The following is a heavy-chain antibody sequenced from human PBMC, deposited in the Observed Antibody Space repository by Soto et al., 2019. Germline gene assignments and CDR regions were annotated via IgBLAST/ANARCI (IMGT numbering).Heavy chain of an antibody. V-gene: IGHV3-30*18. D-gene: IGHD3-10*01. Sequence: SGGGVVQPGRSLKLSCAASGVTPGRYGMHWVRQAPGKGLEWLAVISYDGVNKYYAYSVKGRFTISRDNSRNTLYLQMVNLRAEDTAVYYCVKDQRMYYYGSGSVSWGQGTLVPVSS. CDR3: VKDQRMYYYGSGSVS. CDR1: GVTPGRYG. CDR2: ISYDGVNK. J-gene: IGHJ5*02.